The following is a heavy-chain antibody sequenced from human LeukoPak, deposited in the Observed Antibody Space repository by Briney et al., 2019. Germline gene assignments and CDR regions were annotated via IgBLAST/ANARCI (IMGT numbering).Heavy chain of an antibody. CDR2: ITGSGGTT. CDR3: AKDLPSVTTVGGTNYGSLDV. Sequence: GGSVSLSCAASGFTFSSYAMSWVRQAPGKGLEWVSAITGSGGTTYYADSVKGRFTISRDNSKNTLYLQMNSLRAEDTAVYYCAKDLPSVTTVGGTNYGSLDVWG. D-gene: IGHD4-17*01. CDR1: GFTFSSYA. V-gene: IGHV3-23*01. J-gene: IGHJ6*02.